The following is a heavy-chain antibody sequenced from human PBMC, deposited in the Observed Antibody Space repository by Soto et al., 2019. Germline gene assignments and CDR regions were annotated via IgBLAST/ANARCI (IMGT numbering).Heavy chain of an antibody. V-gene: IGHV3-53*04. CDR3: ARDRRGEYSGYGGAFDI. CDR1: GFTVSSNY. J-gene: IGHJ3*02. Sequence: EVQLVESGGGLVQPGGSLRLSCAASGFTVSSNYMSWVRQAPGKGLEWVSVIYSGGSTYYAGSVKGRFTISRHNSKNTLYLQMNSLRAEDTAVYYCARDRRGEYSGYGGAFDIWGQGTMVTVSS. D-gene: IGHD5-12*01. CDR2: IYSGGST.